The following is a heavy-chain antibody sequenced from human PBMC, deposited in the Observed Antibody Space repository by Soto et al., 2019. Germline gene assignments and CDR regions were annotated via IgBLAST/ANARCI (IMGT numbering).Heavy chain of an antibody. J-gene: IGHJ4*02. CDR2: MYHDGNT. CDR3: ARESYSGYHSYDY. V-gene: IGHV4-38-2*02. Sequence: PSGSLALTCAISVYSISIGCFWGWIRQPPGKGLEWIANMYHDGNTHYNPSLKSRVTMSVDTSKNQFSLKLNSVTAAATAVYYCARESYSGYHSYDYWGQGILVTV. D-gene: IGHD5-12*01. CDR1: VYSISIGCF.